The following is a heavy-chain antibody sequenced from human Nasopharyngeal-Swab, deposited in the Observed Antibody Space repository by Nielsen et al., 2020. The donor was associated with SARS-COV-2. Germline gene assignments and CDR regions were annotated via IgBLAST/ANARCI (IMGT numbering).Heavy chain of an antibody. J-gene: IGHJ4*02. V-gene: IGHV4-28*01. Sequence: WIRQPPGKGLEWIGEIYYSGSTTYNPSLKSRVTMSRDRSKNQFSLNLNSVTAADTAVYYCATKDYSGPYWPDFDFWGQGTLVTVSS. CDR3: ATKDYSGPYWPDFDF. CDR2: IYYSGST. D-gene: IGHD2-8*02.